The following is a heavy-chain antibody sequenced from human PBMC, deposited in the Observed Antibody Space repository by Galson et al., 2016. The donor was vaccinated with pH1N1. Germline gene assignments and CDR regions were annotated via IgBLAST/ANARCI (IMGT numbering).Heavy chain of an antibody. V-gene: IGHV5-51*01. CDR3: SGLAGSGYKPRFFDL. J-gene: IGHJ2*01. CDR1: GYSFSTSW. CDR2: IYPRDSDT. Sequence: QSGAEVKKPGESVKISCKGSGYSFSTSWIGWVRQMPGKGLEWMGIIYPRDSDTHYSPSFQGQVTISADNSTSTAYLQWSSLQASDTAMFFCSGLAGSGYKPRFFDLWGRGTLVSVSS. D-gene: IGHD5-12*01.